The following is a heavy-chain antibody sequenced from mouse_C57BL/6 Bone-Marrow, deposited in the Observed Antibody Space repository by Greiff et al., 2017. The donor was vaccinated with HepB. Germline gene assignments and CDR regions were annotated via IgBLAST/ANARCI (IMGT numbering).Heavy chain of an antibody. D-gene: IGHD2-4*01. CDR1: GFTFSDYY. V-gene: IGHV5-12*01. Sequence: EVMLVESGGGLVQPGGSLKLSCAASGFTFSDYYMYWVRQTPEKRLEWVAYISNGGGSTYYPDTVKGRFTISRDNAKNTLYLQMSRLKSEDTAMYYCARHDITNYAMDYWGQGTSVTVSS. CDR2: ISNGGGST. J-gene: IGHJ4*01. CDR3: ARHDITNYAMDY.